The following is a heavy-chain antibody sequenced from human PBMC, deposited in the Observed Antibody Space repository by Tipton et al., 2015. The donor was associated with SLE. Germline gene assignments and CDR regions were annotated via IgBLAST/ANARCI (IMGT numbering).Heavy chain of an antibody. D-gene: IGHD3-16*02. CDR2: VYSSGST. V-gene: IGHV4-61*05. Sequence: TLSLTCTVSGGSISSSSYYWGWIRQPPGKGLEWIGYVYSSGSTKYNPSLKSRVTISVDTSKNQFSLQLSSVTAADTAVYYCAREDRKHYYFYMDICGKGTSVTVSS. J-gene: IGHJ6*03. CDR1: GGSISSSSYY. CDR3: AREDRKHYYFYMDI.